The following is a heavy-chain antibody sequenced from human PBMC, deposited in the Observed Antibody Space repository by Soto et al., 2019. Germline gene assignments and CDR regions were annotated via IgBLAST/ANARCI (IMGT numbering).Heavy chain of an antibody. CDR1: GFTFSNYW. D-gene: IGHD6-6*01. J-gene: IGHJ4*02. Sequence: GGSLRLSCAASGFTFSNYWMSWVRQAPGKGLEWVANIKQDGSEKYYVDSVKGRFTVSRDNAKNSLSMQMNSLRAEDTAVYFCARVTLVHSSSFDYWGQGIQVTVSS. CDR2: IKQDGSEK. V-gene: IGHV3-7*05. CDR3: ARVTLVHSSSFDY.